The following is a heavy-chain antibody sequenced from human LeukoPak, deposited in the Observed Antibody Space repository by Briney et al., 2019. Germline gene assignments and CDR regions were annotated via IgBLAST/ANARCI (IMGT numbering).Heavy chain of an antibody. CDR2: ISSNSSTI. CDR3: AKDPPIAVADAFDI. D-gene: IGHD6-19*01. J-gene: IGHJ3*02. V-gene: IGHV3-48*04. CDR1: GFTFSSYS. Sequence: PGGSLRLSCAAAGFTFSSYSMNWVRQAPGKGLEWVSYISSNSSTIYYADSVKGRFTISRDNAKNSLYLQMNSMRAEDTAVDYCAKDPPIAVADAFDIWGQGTVVTVSS.